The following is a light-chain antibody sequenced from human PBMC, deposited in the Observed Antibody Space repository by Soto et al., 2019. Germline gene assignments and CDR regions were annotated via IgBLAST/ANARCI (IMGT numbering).Light chain of an antibody. V-gene: IGKV3-15*01. Sequence: EIVMTQSPATLSVSPGERATLSCRASQSVTTNLAWYQQKPGQAPRLLIYGASTRAPVVPARFSGSGSGTEFTLTISSLQSEDFAVYFCNQYNNWPVTFGGGTKVEIK. CDR1: QSVTTN. CDR3: NQYNNWPVT. J-gene: IGKJ4*01. CDR2: GAS.